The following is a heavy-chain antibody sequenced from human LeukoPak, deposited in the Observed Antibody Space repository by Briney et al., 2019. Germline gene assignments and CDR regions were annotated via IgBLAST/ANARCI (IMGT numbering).Heavy chain of an antibody. V-gene: IGHV1-69*13. D-gene: IGHD1-26*01. CDR3: AREGYYLGGLFDY. CDR2: IIPIFGTA. Sequence: ASVKVSCKASGGTFSSYAISWVRQAPGQGLEWMGGIIPIFGTANYAQKFQGRVTITAVESTSTAYMELSSLRSEDTAVYYCAREGYYLGGLFDYWGQGTLVTVSS. CDR1: GGTFSSYA. J-gene: IGHJ4*02.